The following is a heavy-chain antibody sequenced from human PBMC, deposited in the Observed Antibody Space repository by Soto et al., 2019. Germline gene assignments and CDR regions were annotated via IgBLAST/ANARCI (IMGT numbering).Heavy chain of an antibody. Sequence: QVQLVQSGAEVKKPGASVKVSCKASGSTFTSYAMHWVRQAPGQRLEWMGWINAGNGNTKYSQKFQGRVTITRDTSASTAYMELSSLRSEDTAVYYCARWGDYGDYQYYFDYWGQGTLVTVSS. CDR2: INAGNGNT. V-gene: IGHV1-3*01. CDR1: GSTFTSYA. D-gene: IGHD4-17*01. CDR3: ARWGDYGDYQYYFDY. J-gene: IGHJ4*02.